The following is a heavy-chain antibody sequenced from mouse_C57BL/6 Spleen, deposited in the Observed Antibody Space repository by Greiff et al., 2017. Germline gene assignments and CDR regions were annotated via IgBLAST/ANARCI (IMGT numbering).Heavy chain of an antibody. D-gene: IGHD4-1*01. CDR3: AREGELGLAWFAY. J-gene: IGHJ3*01. V-gene: IGHV5-4*01. CDR2: ISDGGSYT. CDR1: GFTFSSYA. Sequence: EVKLVESGGGLVKPGGSLKLSCAASGFTFSSYAMSWVRQTPEKRLEWVATISDGGSYTYYPDNVKGRFTISRDNAKNNLYLQMSHLKSEDTAMYYWAREGELGLAWFAYWGQGTLVTVSA.